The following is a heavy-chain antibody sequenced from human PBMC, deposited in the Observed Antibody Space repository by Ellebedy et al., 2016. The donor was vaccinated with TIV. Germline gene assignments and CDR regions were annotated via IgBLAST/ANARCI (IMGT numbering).Heavy chain of an antibody. D-gene: IGHD5-24*01. Sequence: PGGSLRLSCAASGFTFRIYDVDWVRQAPGKGLEWVSSISSSTSDIYYADSVKGRFTISRDNAKNSLYLQMNSLRAEDTAVYYCARVQMATGNYAMDVWGQGTTVTVSS. V-gene: IGHV3-21*01. CDR2: ISSSTSDI. J-gene: IGHJ6*02. CDR1: GFTFRIYD. CDR3: ARVQMATGNYAMDV.